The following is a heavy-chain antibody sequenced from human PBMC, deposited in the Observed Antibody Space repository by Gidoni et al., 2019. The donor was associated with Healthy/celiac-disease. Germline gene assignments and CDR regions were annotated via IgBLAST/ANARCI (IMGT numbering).Heavy chain of an antibody. CDR1: GSTFTSYG. Sequence: QVQLVQSGAEVKKPGASVKVSCKASGSTFTSYGISWVRQAPGQGLEWMGWISAYNGNTNYAQKLQGRVTMTTDTSTSTAYMELRSLRSDDTAVYYCARLKPNQVVPAVSHPDYWGQGTLVTVSS. CDR3: ARLKPNQVVPAVSHPDY. J-gene: IGHJ4*02. V-gene: IGHV1-18*04. CDR2: ISAYNGNT. D-gene: IGHD2-2*01.